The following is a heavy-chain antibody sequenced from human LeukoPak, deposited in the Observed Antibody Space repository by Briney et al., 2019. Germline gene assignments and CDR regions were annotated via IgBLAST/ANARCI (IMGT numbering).Heavy chain of an antibody. CDR3: ARVLMGYSYGTADYFDY. J-gene: IGHJ4*02. Sequence: ASVMVSCKASGYTFTSYGISWVRQALGQGLEWMGWISAYNGNTNYAQKLQGRVTMTTDTSTSTAYMELRSLRSDDTAVYYCARVLMGYSYGTADYFDYWGQGTLVTVSS. CDR2: ISAYNGNT. D-gene: IGHD5-18*01. CDR1: GYTFTSYG. V-gene: IGHV1-18*01.